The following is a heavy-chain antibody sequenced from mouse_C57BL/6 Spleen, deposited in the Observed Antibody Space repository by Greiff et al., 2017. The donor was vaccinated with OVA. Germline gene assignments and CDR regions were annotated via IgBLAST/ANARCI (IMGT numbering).Heavy chain of an antibody. CDR3: ARTLLRRYAMDD. V-gene: IGHV5-4*03. Sequence: EVMLVESGGGLVKPGGSLKLSCAASGFTFSSYAMSWVRQTPEKRLEWVATISDGGSYTYYPDNVKGRFTISRDNAKNNLYLQMSHLKSEDTAMYYCARTLLRRYAMDDWGQGTSVTVSS. CDR2: ISDGGSYT. CDR1: GFTFSSYA. D-gene: IGHD1-2*01. J-gene: IGHJ4*01.